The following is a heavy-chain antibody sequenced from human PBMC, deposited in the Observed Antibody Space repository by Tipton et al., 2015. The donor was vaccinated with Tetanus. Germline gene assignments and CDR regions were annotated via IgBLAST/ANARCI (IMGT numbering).Heavy chain of an antibody. V-gene: IGHV3-11*01. J-gene: IGHJ6*02. CDR1: GFTFRDYY. D-gene: IGHD3-3*01. CDR3: ARYRHWCLESGNYGMDV. Sequence: SLRLSCAASGFTFRDYYMSWIRQAPGKGLEWISYISNSGKSTYYGDSVKGRFTISRDNAKKSVYLQMNSLRAEDTAVYYCARYRHWCLESGNYGMDVWGQGTTVTVSS. CDR2: ISNSGKST.